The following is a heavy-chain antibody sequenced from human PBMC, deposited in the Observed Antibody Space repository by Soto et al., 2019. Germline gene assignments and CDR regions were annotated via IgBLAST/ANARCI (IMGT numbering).Heavy chain of an antibody. CDR3: SRRGGDSSHYPVYYFDY. CDR1: GGTFSSYA. D-gene: IGHD4-4*01. Sequence: QVQLVQSGAEVKKPGSSVKVSCKASGGTFSSYAISWVRQAPGQGLEWMGGIIPIFGTANYAQKLQGRVTITADESTSTAYMELSSLRSEDTAVYYCSRRGGDSSHYPVYYFDYWGQGTLVTVSS. V-gene: IGHV1-69*01. CDR2: IIPIFGTA. J-gene: IGHJ4*02.